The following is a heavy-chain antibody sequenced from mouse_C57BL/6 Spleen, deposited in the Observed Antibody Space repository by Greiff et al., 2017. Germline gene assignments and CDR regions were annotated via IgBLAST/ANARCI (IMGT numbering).Heavy chain of an antibody. CDR1: GYTFTSYW. D-gene: IGHD2-1*01. CDR2: IHPNSGST. J-gene: IGHJ4*01. V-gene: IGHV1-64*01. CDR3: AREKALYYGNYENAMDY. Sequence: VQLQQPGAELVKPGASVKLSCKASGYTFTSYWMHWVKQRPGQGLEWIGMIHPNSGSTNYNEKFKSKATLTVDKSSSTAYMQLSSLTSEDSAVYYCAREKALYYGNYENAMDYWGQGTSVTVSS.